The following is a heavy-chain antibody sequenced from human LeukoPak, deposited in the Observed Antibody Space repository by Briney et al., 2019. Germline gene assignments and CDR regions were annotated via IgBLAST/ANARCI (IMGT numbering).Heavy chain of an antibody. J-gene: IGHJ4*02. V-gene: IGHV3-53*01. D-gene: IGHD3-22*01. CDR3: ARAAYYYDTSGYYYPYYFDY. CDR1: GFTVSSNY. CDR2: IYSGCST. Sequence: GGSLRLSCAASGFTVSSNYMSWVRQAPGTWLDWVSVIYSGCSTYYADSVKGRFTISRDNSKNTLYLQMNSLRAEDTAVYYCARAAYYYDTSGYYYPYYFDYWGQGTLVTVSS.